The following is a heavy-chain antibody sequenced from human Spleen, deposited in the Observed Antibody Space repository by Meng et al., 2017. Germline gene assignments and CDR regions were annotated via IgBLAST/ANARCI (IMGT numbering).Heavy chain of an antibody. J-gene: IGHJ4*02. V-gene: IGHV1-18*01. CDR3: ARDRQYSLVS. Sequence: QVQPVQSGAEVKKPGASVKVSCKASGYSFTHHGITWVRQAPGQGLEWLGWISGYNGDTHYAQKLQGRVTMTTDTSTSTVYMELRSLRSDDTAVYYCARDRQYSLVSWGQGTLVTVSS. CDR1: GYSFTHHG. D-gene: IGHD6-6*01. CDR2: ISGYNGDT.